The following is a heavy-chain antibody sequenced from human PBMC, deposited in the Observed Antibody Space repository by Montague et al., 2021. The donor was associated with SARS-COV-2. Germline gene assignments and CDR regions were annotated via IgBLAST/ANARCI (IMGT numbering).Heavy chain of an antibody. J-gene: IGHJ5*02. CDR3: ARDVRSSNYEVWFDP. V-gene: IGHV4-39*07. CDR2: IYYSGTT. Sequence: SETLSLTCTVSGGSITTTSYYWGWIRQPPGKGLEWIGSIYYSGTTDYNPSLQSRVTISVDTSKNQFSLRLSSVSAADTAMYYCARDVRSSNYEVWFDPWGQGTLLTVSS. CDR1: GGSITTTSYY. D-gene: IGHD1-26*01.